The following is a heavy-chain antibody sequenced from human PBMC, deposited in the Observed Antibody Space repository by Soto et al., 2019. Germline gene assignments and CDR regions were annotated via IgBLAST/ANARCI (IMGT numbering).Heavy chain of an antibody. Sequence: QVQLVQSGAEEKKPGASVKVSCKASGYTFTSYAMHWVRQAPGQRLEWMGWINAGNGNTKYSQKFQGRVTITRDTSASTAYMELSSLRSEDTAVYYCARRISGDYGYWFYPWGQGTLVTVSS. V-gene: IGHV1-3*05. J-gene: IGHJ5*01. D-gene: IGHD4-17*01. CDR2: INAGNGNT. CDR3: ARRISGDYGYWFYP. CDR1: GYTFTSYA.